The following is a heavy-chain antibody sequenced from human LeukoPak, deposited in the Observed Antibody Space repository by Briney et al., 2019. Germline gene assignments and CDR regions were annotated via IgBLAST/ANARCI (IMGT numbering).Heavy chain of an antibody. Sequence: PSETLSLTCAVYGGSFSGYYWSWIRQPPGKGLEWIGYIYYSGSTNYNPSLKSRVTISVDTSKSQFSLKLSSVTAADTAVYYCARNRGGGSGSIDYWGQGTLVTVSS. D-gene: IGHD3-10*01. J-gene: IGHJ4*02. CDR2: IYYSGST. V-gene: IGHV4-59*01. CDR3: ARNRGGGSGSIDY. CDR1: GGSFSGYY.